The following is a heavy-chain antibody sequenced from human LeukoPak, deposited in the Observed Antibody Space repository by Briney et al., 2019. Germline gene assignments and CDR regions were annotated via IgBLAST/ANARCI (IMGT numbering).Heavy chain of an antibody. Sequence: GRSLRLSCAASGFTFLSYGMHWVRQAPGKGLEWVALISYDGSNKKYAESVKGRFTISRNNFENTVYLQMGNLRTEDTAVYYCAKDSSTVVVVAATPGASDVWGQGTMVTVSS. CDR3: AKDSSTVVVVAATPGASDV. CDR1: GFTFLSYG. V-gene: IGHV3-30*18. J-gene: IGHJ3*01. D-gene: IGHD2-15*01. CDR2: ISYDGSNK.